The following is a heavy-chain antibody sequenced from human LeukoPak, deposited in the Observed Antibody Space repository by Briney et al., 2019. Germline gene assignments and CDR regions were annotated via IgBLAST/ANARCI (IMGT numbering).Heavy chain of an antibody. CDR2: MYYSGST. CDR1: GGSISSGDYY. D-gene: IGHD4-23*01. V-gene: IGHV4-30-4*02. J-gene: IGHJ4*02. CDR3: AALGGVIDY. Sequence: PSETLSLTCTVSGGSISSGDYYWSWIRQPPGKGLEWIAYMYYSGSTYYNPSLKSRVTMSADTSKNQFSLKLSSVTAADTAVYYCAALGGVIDYWGQGTLVTVSS.